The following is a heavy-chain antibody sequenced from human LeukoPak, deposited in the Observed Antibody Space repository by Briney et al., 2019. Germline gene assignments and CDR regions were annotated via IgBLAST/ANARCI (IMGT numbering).Heavy chain of an antibody. CDR2: ISYSGGT. Sequence: TSETLSLTCTVSGGSISSSSYYWGWIRQPPGKGLEWIGSISYSGGTYYNPSLKSGVTISVDTSKNQFSLKLSSVTAADTAVYYCARDRGSYGIDYWGQGTLVTVSS. CDR1: GGSISSSSYY. CDR3: ARDRGSYGIDY. J-gene: IGHJ4*02. V-gene: IGHV4-39*07. D-gene: IGHD1-26*01.